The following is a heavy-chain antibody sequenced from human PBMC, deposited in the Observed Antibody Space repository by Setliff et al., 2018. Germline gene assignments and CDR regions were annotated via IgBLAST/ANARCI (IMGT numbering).Heavy chain of an antibody. CDR3: AREGVDIRSSTDYRYYMDV. CDR1: GGTFRSYG. CDR2: TIPMFGSA. D-gene: IGHD5-12*01. Sequence: SVKVSCKASGGTFRSYGISWVRQAPGQGLEWMGGTIPMFGSANYAQKFQGRVTIITDEFTGTAYMELSSLRTEDTAVYYCAREGVDIRSSTDYRYYMDVWGKGTTVTVS. V-gene: IGHV1-69*05. J-gene: IGHJ6*03.